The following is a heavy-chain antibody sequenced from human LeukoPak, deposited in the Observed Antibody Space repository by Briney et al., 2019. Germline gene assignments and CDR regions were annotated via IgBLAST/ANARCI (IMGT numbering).Heavy chain of an antibody. CDR1: GFTFSSYA. CDR2: ISGSGGSK. D-gene: IGHD4-23*01. J-gene: IGHJ5*02. CDR3: AKDLMVVTPGPLS. Sequence: GGSLRLSCAAPGFTFSSYAMSWVRQSPGKGLELVSAISGSGGSKYYADSVKGRFTNSRDNSKNTLYMQSNSRRAEDTAVYYCAKDLMVVTPGPLSWGQGTLVTVSS. V-gene: IGHV3-23*01.